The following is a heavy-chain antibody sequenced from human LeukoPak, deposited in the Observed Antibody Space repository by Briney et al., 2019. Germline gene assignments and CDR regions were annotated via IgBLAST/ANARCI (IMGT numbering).Heavy chain of an antibody. V-gene: IGHV1-46*01. J-gene: IGHJ4*02. Sequence: ASMKVSCKASGYTFFDFYLHWVRQSPGQGLEWMGIINPNDGRTTDAQKFQGRITMTSDTSTTTGYMELSGLTSDDTAVYYCARSYFRDARGGFDYWGQGTLVTVSS. CDR3: ARSYFRDARGGFDY. D-gene: IGHD2-8*01. CDR2: INPNDGRT. CDR1: GYTFFDFY.